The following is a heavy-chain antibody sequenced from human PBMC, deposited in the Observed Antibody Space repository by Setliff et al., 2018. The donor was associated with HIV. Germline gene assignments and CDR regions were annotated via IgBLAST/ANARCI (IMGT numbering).Heavy chain of an antibody. Sequence: GGSLRLSCAASGFTFSDHYMDWVRQAPGKGLEWVGRTRNKANSYTTEYAASVKGRFTISRDDSKNSLYLQINSLKTEDTAVYYCATEKKIVVVEWDYHYMDVWGKGTTVTVSS. CDR1: GFTFSDHY. J-gene: IGHJ6*03. V-gene: IGHV3-72*01. CDR3: ATEKKIVVVEWDYHYMDV. CDR2: TRNKANSYTT. D-gene: IGHD3-22*01.